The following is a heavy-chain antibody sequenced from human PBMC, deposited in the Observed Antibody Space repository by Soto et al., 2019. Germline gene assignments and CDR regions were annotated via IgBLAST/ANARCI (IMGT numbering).Heavy chain of an antibody. D-gene: IGHD3-3*01. CDR3: ARGFLEWSINWFDP. Sequence: LETLSLTCAVYGGSFSGYYWSWIRQPPGKGLEWIGEINHSGSTNYNPSLKSRVTISVDTSKNQSSLKLSSVTAADTAVYYCARGFLEWSINWFDPWGQGTLVTVSS. V-gene: IGHV4-34*01. J-gene: IGHJ5*02. CDR2: INHSGST. CDR1: GGSFSGYY.